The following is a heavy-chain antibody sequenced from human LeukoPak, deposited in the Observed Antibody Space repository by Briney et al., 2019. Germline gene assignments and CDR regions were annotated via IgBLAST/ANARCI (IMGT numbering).Heavy chain of an antibody. CDR3: ARISWRLGGHH. CDR2: IYYSGST. Sequence: SETLSLTCTVSGGSISSSSYYWGWIRQPPGKGLEWIGSIYYSGSTYYNPSLKSRVTISVDTSKNQFSLKLSSVTAADTAVYYCARISWRLGGHHWGQGTLVTVSS. CDR1: GGSISSSSYY. D-gene: IGHD3-3*01. V-gene: IGHV4-39*01. J-gene: IGHJ4*02.